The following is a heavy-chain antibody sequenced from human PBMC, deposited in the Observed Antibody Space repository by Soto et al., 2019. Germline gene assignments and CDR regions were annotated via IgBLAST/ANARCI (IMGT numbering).Heavy chain of an antibody. CDR1: GGTISSWY. Sequence: SETLSLTCTVSGGTISSWYWSWIRQPPGKGLEWIGYIYYSGSTNCNPSLKSRVTISVDTSKNQFSLKLSSVTAADMAVYYCARRYGSAIDYWGQGTLVTAPQ. D-gene: IGHD1-26*01. CDR3: ARRYGSAIDY. V-gene: IGHV4-59*08. J-gene: IGHJ4*02. CDR2: IYYSGST.